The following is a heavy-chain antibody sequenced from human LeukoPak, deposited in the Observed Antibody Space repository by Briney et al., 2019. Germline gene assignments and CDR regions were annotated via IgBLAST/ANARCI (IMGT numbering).Heavy chain of an antibody. CDR2: ISHDGGTK. Sequence: PGGSLRLSCAASGFSFSNFAIHWVRQAPGKGLEWRAVISHDGGTKHYADSVKGRFTISRDNSNNSLSLQMNSLSAEDTAVYYCARARGRWHLLPLDFWGQGTLVTVSS. V-gene: IGHV3-30*04. CDR3: ARARGRWHLLPLDF. J-gene: IGHJ4*02. CDR1: GFSFSNFA. D-gene: IGHD1-26*01.